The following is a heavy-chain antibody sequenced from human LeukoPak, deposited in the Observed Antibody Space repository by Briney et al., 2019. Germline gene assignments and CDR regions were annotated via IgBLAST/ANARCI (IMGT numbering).Heavy chain of an antibody. J-gene: IGHJ5*02. D-gene: IGHD1-26*01. CDR2: INPNSGDT. CDR3: AREYAGTTTNWFDP. V-gene: IGHV1-2*02. Sequence: INPNSGDTNYAQKFQGRVTMTREKSISIAYMDLSRLRSDDTAAYYCAREYAGTTTNWFDPWGQGTLVTVSS.